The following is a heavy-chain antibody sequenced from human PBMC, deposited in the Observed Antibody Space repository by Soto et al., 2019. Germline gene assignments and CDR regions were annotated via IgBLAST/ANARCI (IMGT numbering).Heavy chain of an antibody. CDR2: ISSSSSYI. CDR3: ARPGGYSYYDSSGYSPFDY. Sequence: PGGSLRLSCAASGFTFRSYNMNWVRQAPGKGLEWVSSISSSSSYIYYADSVKGRFTISRDNAKNSLFLQMNGLRAEDTAVYYCARPGGYSYYDSSGYSPFDYWGQGTLVTVSS. J-gene: IGHJ4*02. D-gene: IGHD3-22*01. CDR1: GFTFRSYN. V-gene: IGHV3-21*01.